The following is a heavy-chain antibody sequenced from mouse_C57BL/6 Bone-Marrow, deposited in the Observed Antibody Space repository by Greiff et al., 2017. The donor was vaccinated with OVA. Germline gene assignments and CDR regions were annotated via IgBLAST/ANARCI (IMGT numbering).Heavy chain of an antibody. CDR3: ARGNWEYFDY. V-gene: IGHV1-85*01. Sequence: VQLQQSGPELVKPGASVTLSCKASGYTFTSYDINWVKQRPGQGLEWIGWIYPRDGSTKYNEKFKGKATLTVDTSSSTAYMELRSLASEDAAVYFCARGNWEYFDYWGQGTTLTVSS. D-gene: IGHD4-1*01. CDR1: GYTFTSYD. CDR2: IYPRDGST. J-gene: IGHJ2*01.